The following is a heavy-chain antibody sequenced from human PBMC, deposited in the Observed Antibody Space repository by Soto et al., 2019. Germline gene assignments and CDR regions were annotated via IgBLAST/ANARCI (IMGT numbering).Heavy chain of an antibody. CDR2: IDPSDSYT. Sequence: RGESLKISCKGSGYSFTSYWINWVRQMPGKGLEWMGRIDPSDSYTNYSPSFQGHVTISADKSISTAYLQWSTLKASDTAMYYCASHTSRRSGYYFYYGMDVWGQGTTVTVSS. J-gene: IGHJ6*02. CDR3: ASHTSRRSGYYFYYGMDV. CDR1: GYSFTSYW. D-gene: IGHD2-2*01. V-gene: IGHV5-10-1*01.